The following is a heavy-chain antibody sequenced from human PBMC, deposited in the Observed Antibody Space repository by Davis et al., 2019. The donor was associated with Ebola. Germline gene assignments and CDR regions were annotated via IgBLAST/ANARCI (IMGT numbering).Heavy chain of an antibody. V-gene: IGHV3-33*01. CDR1: GFTFSSYG. Sequence: PGGSLRLSCAASGFTFSSYGMHWVRQAPGKGLEWVAVIWYDGSNKYYADSVKGRFTISRDNSKNTLYLQMNSLRAEDTAVYYCARDWAPVQLERPDGMDVWGKGTTVTVSS. D-gene: IGHD1-1*01. CDR3: ARDWAPVQLERPDGMDV. J-gene: IGHJ6*04. CDR2: IWYDGSNK.